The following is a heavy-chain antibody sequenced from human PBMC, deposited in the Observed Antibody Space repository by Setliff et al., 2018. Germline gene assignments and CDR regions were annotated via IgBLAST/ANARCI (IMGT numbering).Heavy chain of an antibody. CDR3: ARTRTAMPNDAFDI. CDR2: ITHDGSKT. CDR1: GFTFNTYW. Sequence: ASETLRLSCAGSGFTFNTYWMTWVRQAPGKGLEWVASITHDGSKTYILDSVKGRFTISRDNAKNSLYLQMNSLRAEDTAVYYCARTRTAMPNDAFDIWGQGTMVTVSS. J-gene: IGHJ3*02. D-gene: IGHD5-18*01. V-gene: IGHV3-7*01.